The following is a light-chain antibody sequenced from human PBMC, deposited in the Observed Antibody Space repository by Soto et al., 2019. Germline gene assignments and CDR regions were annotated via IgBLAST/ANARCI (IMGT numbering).Light chain of an antibody. V-gene: IGLV2-11*01. CDR2: DVS. CDR1: SSDVGSYSY. CDR3: CSYAGSYTYV. Sequence: QSVLTQPRSVSGSPGQSVTISCTGTSSDVGSYSYVSWYQQHPGKAPELMIYDVSKRPSGVPDRFSGSKSGNTASLTISGLQAGDEADYYCCSYAGSYTYVFGTGTKVTVL. J-gene: IGLJ1*01.